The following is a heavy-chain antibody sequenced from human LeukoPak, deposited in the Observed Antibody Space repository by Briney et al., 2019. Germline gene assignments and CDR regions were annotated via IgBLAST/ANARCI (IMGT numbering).Heavy chain of an antibody. Sequence: GGSLRLSCAASGFTFSSYTMNWVRQAPGKGLEWVAAISSSSRDIFYADSVKGRFSISRDNTQNSLSLQMSSLKAEDTAVYYCVREAAATLFDYWGQGTLVTVSS. V-gene: IGHV3-21*01. D-gene: IGHD1-26*01. CDR2: ISSSSRDI. J-gene: IGHJ4*02. CDR3: VREAAATLFDY. CDR1: GFTFSSYT.